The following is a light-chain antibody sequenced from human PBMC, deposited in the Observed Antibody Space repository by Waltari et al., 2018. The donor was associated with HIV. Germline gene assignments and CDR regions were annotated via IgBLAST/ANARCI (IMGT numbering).Light chain of an antibody. CDR1: QIIDDW. Sequence: DIQMTHSPSTLSASVGDRVTITCRASQIIDDWLAWYPQKPGKAPKLLIYRTSTRQTGVPPRFRGGGSGTDFTLIISGLQPDDFAAYYCMQYGSYFRTFGQGTRVDVK. CDR2: RTS. CDR3: MQYGSYFRT. J-gene: IGKJ1*01. V-gene: IGKV1-5*03.